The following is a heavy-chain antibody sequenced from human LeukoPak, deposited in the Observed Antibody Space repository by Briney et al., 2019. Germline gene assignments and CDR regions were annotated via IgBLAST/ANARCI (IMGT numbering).Heavy chain of an antibody. Sequence: GESLKISCKGSGYSFTSYWIGWVRQVPGKGLVWMVIIYPGDSDTRYSPSFQGQVTISADKSINTAYLQLSSLKASDTAMYYCARLYGSGSYYPNWFDPWGQGTLVTVSS. CDR1: GYSFTSYW. CDR2: IYPGDSDT. CDR3: ARLYGSGSYYPNWFDP. D-gene: IGHD3-10*01. J-gene: IGHJ5*02. V-gene: IGHV5-51*01.